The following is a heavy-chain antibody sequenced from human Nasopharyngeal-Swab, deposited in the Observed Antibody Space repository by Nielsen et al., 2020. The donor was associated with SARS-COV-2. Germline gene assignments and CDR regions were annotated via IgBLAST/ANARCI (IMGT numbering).Heavy chain of an antibody. D-gene: IGHD6-19*01. CDR2: IKQDASEM. CDR1: GFTFSGYW. V-gene: IGHV3-7*01. CDR3: ARDDPGEQWPYYYYYYGMDV. Sequence: GGSLRLSCAASGFTFSGYWMSWVRQVPGKGLEWVANIKQDASEMYYVDSVKGRFTISRDNAKNSLYLQINSLRAEDTAVYYCARDDPGEQWPYYYYYYGMDVWGQGTTVTVSS. J-gene: IGHJ6*02.